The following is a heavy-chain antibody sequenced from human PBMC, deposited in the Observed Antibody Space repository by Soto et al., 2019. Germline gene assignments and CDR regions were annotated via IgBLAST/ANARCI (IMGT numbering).Heavy chain of an antibody. J-gene: IGHJ4*02. CDR3: ARLYSGYESADY. CDR1: GGSFSVYY. Sequence: SETLSLTCAVYGGSFSVYYWSLILQPPGKGLEWIGEINHSGSTNYNPSLKSRVTISVDTSKNQFSLKLSSVTAADTAVYYCARLYSGYESADYWGQGTLVTVPS. CDR2: INHSGST. V-gene: IGHV4-34*01. D-gene: IGHD5-12*01.